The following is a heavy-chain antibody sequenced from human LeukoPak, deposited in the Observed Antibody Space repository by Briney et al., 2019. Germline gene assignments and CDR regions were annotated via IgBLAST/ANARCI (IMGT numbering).Heavy chain of an antibody. V-gene: IGHV3-74*01. D-gene: IGHD7-27*01. Sequence: RGSLRLSCAASGFTFSNYWMHWVRQVPGKGLVWVSRINGDGTSTSYADSVKGRFTISRDNAKNTLYLQMNSLRAEDTAVYYCARVGGNWGSPFDYWGQGTLVTVSS. CDR3: ARVGGNWGSPFDY. J-gene: IGHJ4*02. CDR2: INGDGTST. CDR1: GFTFSNYW.